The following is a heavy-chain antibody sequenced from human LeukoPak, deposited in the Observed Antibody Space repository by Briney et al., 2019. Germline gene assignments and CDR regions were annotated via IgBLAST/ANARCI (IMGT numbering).Heavy chain of an antibody. D-gene: IGHD2-2*01. V-gene: IGHV3-21*01. Sequence: GGSLRLSCAASGFTFSSYSMNWVRQAPGKGLEWVSSISSSSSYIYYADSVKGRFTISRDNAKNSQYLQMNSLRAEDTAVYYCARGNIVVVPAAMFWGQGTLVTVSS. CDR3: ARGNIVVVPAAMF. CDR1: GFTFSSYS. CDR2: ISSSSSYI. J-gene: IGHJ4*02.